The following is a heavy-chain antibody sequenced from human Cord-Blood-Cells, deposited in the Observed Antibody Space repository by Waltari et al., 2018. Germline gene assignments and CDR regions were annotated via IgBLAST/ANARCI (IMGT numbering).Heavy chain of an antibody. CDR3: ARVPVLYSSSWSFDY. CDR2: INPNSGGT. CDR1: GYTFTGYY. J-gene: IGHJ4*02. V-gene: IGHV1-2*02. Sequence: QVQLVQSGAEVKKPGASVKVSCKASGYTFTGYYMHWVRQAPGQGLEWMGWINPNSGGTNYAQKFQGRVTMTRDTSISTAYMELSRLRSDDTAMYYCARVPVLYSSSWSFDYWGQGTLVTVSS. D-gene: IGHD6-13*01.